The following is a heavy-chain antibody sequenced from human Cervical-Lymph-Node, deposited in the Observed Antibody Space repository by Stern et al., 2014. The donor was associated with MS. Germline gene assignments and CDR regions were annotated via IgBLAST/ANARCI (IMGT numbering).Heavy chain of an antibody. J-gene: IGHJ4*02. CDR2: IYPGASET. Sequence: EVQLVESGAELIRPGESLKISCKGPGYKFSIYWIAWVRQMPGKGLEWMGIIYPGASETRYSPFFQGQVTMLAHKSNRTAYLQWSSLNASDTAMYFCARQTTAWASDVWGQGTLVTVSS. CDR1: GYKFSIYW. V-gene: IGHV5-51*01. CDR3: ARQTTAWASDV. D-gene: IGHD1-14*01.